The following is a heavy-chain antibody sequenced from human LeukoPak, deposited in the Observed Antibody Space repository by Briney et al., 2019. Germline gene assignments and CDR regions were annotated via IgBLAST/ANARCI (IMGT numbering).Heavy chain of an antibody. CDR3: ARLVVVAANGGYYFDY. V-gene: IGHV4-4*07. J-gene: IGHJ4*02. D-gene: IGHD2-15*01. CDR1: GGSISSYY. Sequence: SETLSLTCTVSGGSISSYYWSWIRQPAGKGLEWIGRIYTSGSTNYNPSLKSRVTMSVDTSKNQFSLKLSSVTAADTAVYYCARLVVVAANGGYYFDYWGQGTWSPSPQ. CDR2: IYTSGST.